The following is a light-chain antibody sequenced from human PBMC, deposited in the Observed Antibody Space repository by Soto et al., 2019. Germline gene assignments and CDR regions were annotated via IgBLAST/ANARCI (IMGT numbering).Light chain of an antibody. Sequence: EIVLTQSPATLSLSPGEGATLSCRASQSINTNLAWYQQKPGQAPRLLIYDASTRATGIPARISGSGSGTEFTLTISSLQSEDFAVYYCQQYKNWRTFGQGTKVDI. CDR3: QQYKNWRT. V-gene: IGKV3-15*01. CDR1: QSINTN. J-gene: IGKJ1*01. CDR2: DAS.